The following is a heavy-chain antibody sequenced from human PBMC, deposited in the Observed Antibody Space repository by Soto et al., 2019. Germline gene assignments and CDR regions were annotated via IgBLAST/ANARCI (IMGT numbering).Heavy chain of an antibody. Sequence: SVKVSCKASGGTFSSYTISWVRQAPGQGLEWMGRIIPIHGITNYAQKFQGWVTMTRDTSISTAYMELSRLRSDDTAVYYCAREKNITMVRGKAYGMDVWGQGTTVTVSS. CDR2: IIPIHGIT. D-gene: IGHD3-10*01. CDR3: AREKNITMVRGKAYGMDV. J-gene: IGHJ6*02. CDR1: GGTFSSYT. V-gene: IGHV1-69*04.